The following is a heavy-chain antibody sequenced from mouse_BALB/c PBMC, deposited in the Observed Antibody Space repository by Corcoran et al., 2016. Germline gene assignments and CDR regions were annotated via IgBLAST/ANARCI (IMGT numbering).Heavy chain of an antibody. D-gene: IGHD2-4*01. J-gene: IGHJ3*01. CDR1: GFNIKDTY. CDR3: AKGLRGFAY. Sequence: EVQLQQSGAELVKPGASVKLSCTASGFNIKDTYMHWVKQRPEQGLEWIGRIDPANGNTKYDPKFQGKATITAGTSSNTAYLQLSSLTSEDTAVYYCAKGLRGFAYWGQGTLVTVSA. CDR2: IDPANGNT. V-gene: IGHV14-3*02.